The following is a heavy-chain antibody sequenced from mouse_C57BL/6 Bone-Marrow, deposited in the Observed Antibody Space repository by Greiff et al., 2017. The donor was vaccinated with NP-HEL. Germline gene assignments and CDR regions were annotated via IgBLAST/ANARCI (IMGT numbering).Heavy chain of an antibody. CDR2: IYPGNSDT. CDR3: RGYGSSYDAMDY. V-gene: IGHV1-5*01. J-gene: IGHJ4*01. CDR1: GYTFTSYW. D-gene: IGHD1-1*01. Sequence: VQLQQSGTVLARPGASVKMSCKTSGYTFTSYWMHWVKQRPGQGLEWIGAIYPGNSDTSYNQKFKGKAKLTAVTSASTAYMGLSSLTNEDSAVYYCRGYGSSYDAMDYWGQGTSVTVSS.